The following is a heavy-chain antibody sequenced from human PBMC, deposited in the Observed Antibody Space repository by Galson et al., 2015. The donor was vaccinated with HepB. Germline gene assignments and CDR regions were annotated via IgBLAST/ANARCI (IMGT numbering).Heavy chain of an antibody. Sequence: SLRLSCAASGFTFSSYAMHWVRQAPGKGLEWVAVISYDGSNKYYADSVKGRFTISRDNSKNTLYLQMNSLRAEDTAVYYCARDSRTQGAFDIWGQGTMVTVSS. CDR1: GFTFSSYA. CDR3: ARDSRTQGAFDI. CDR2: ISYDGSNK. J-gene: IGHJ3*02. V-gene: IGHV3-30-3*01.